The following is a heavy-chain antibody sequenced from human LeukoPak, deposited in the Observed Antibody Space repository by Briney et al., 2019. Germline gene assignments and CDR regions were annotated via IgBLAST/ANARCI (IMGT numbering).Heavy chain of an antibody. CDR1: GGSISSGGYS. V-gene: IGHV4-30-2*01. CDR3: ARDLDY. Sequence: SQTLSLTCAVSGGSISSGGYSWSWIRQPPGKGLEWIGYIYHSGSTYYNPSFKSRVTISVDRSKNQFSLKLSSVTAADTAVYYCARDLDYWGQGTLVTVSS. CDR2: IYHSGST. J-gene: IGHJ4*02.